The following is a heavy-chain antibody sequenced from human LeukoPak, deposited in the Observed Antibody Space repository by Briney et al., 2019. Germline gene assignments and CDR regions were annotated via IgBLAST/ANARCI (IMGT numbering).Heavy chain of an antibody. CDR3: ARRRGGQGYDASDV. V-gene: IGHV5-51*01. D-gene: IGHD2-15*01. Sequence: GESLKVSCKGSGYRFTSYWIGCVRQMTGKGVEWMGIIYPGDSDTRYSPSFQGQVTISADKSISTSYLQWSSLKAWDTAPDIRARRRGGQGYDASDVCRQASMVTVSS. CDR1: GYRFTSYW. CDR2: IYPGDSDT. J-gene: IGHJ3*01.